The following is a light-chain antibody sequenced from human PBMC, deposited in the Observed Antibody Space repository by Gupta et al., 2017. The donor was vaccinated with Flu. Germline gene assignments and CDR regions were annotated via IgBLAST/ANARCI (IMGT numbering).Light chain of an antibody. V-gene: IGKV3-15*01. Sequence: EIVMTQSPATLSVSPGERATLSCRASQSVSSNLAWYQQKPGQAPRLLIYGASTRATGIPARFSGSGSGTEFTLTISSRQSEDFAVYYCQQDKNWPPWTFDQGTKVEIK. J-gene: IGKJ1*01. CDR1: QSVSSN. CDR2: GAS. CDR3: QQDKNWPPWT.